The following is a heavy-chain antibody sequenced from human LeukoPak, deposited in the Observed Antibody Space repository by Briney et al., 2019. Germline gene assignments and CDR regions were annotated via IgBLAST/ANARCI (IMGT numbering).Heavy chain of an antibody. Sequence: GGSLRLSCAASGFTFSSYAMHWVRQAPGKGLEWVAVISYDGSNKYYADSVKGRFTISRDNAKNSLYLQMNSLRAGDTAVYYCTSYRAEYFQHWGQGTLVTVSS. V-gene: IGHV3-30-3*01. CDR1: GFTFSSYA. CDR2: ISYDGSNK. J-gene: IGHJ1*01. CDR3: TSYRAEYFQH.